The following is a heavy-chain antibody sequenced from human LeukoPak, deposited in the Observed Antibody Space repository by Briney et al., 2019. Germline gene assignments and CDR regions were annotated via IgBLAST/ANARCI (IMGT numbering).Heavy chain of an antibody. CDR3: ARGQGNPRLYGYPY. D-gene: IGHD5-18*01. CDR1: GYTFTSYD. V-gene: IGHV1-8*01. CDR2: MNPNSGNT. Sequence: GASAKVSCKASGYTFTSYDINWVRQATGQGLEWMGWMNPNSGNTGYAQKFQGRVTMTRNTSISTAYMELSSLRSEGTAVYYCARGQGNPRLYGYPYWGQGTLVTVSS. J-gene: IGHJ4*02.